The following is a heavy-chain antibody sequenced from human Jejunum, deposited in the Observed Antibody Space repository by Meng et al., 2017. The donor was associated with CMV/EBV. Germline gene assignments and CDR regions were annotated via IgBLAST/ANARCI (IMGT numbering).Heavy chain of an antibody. V-gene: IGHV3-53*01. Sequence: ELQQVGLGGGFSLPGGCLSFYCAASGFTVSSRYMTLVRQAPVKGRDWVSVINTSCSTYYADSVKGPVTISRDNSCNTLFLQMNILRAENTAVYYCATSPRSHDYDSWGQGTLVTVSS. D-gene: IGHD5-12*01. CDR3: ATSPRSHDYDS. CDR1: GFTVSSRY. CDR2: INTSCST. J-gene: IGHJ5*01.